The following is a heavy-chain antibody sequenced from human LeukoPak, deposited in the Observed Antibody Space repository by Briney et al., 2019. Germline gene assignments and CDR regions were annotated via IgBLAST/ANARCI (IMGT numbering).Heavy chain of an antibody. J-gene: IGHJ3*02. V-gene: IGHV3-30*18. CDR3: VKVPRSGCCAFDI. Sequence: GTSLRLSCTASGFTFASYGMHWVRQAPGKGLEWVSLIIYDGSNKYHVDSVKGRFTVSRDNSKNTLYLQMNSLRAEDTAVYYCVKVPRSGCCAFDIWGLGKMVTVSS. CDR1: GFTFASYG. CDR2: IIYDGSNK. D-gene: IGHD6-19*01.